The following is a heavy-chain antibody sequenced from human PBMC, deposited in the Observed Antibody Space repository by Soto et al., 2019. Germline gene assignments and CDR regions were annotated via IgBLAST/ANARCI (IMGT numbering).Heavy chain of an antibody. V-gene: IGHV3-74*01. CDR2: INSDGSST. CDR1: GFTFSSYW. Sequence: GGSLRLSCAASGFTFSSYWMHWVRQAPGKGLVWVSRINSDGSSTSYADSVKGRFTISRDNAKNALYLQMNSLRAEDTAVYYCARAGIYDFWSGYYTLLYGMDVWGQGTTVTVSS. J-gene: IGHJ6*02. CDR3: ARAGIYDFWSGYYTLLYGMDV. D-gene: IGHD3-3*01.